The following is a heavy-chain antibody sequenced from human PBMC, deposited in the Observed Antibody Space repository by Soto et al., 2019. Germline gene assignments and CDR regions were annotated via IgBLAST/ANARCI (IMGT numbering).Heavy chain of an antibody. Sequence: EVQLVESGGGLVQPGGSLRLSCAASGFTFSSYWMSWVRQAPGKGLEWVANIKQDGSEKYYVDSVKGRFTISRDNAKNSLYLQMNSLRAEDTAVYYCAREVDYYDSSGYFDYWGQGTLVTVSS. CDR1: GFTFSSYW. CDR2: IKQDGSEK. J-gene: IGHJ4*02. V-gene: IGHV3-7*03. CDR3: AREVDYYDSSGYFDY. D-gene: IGHD3-22*01.